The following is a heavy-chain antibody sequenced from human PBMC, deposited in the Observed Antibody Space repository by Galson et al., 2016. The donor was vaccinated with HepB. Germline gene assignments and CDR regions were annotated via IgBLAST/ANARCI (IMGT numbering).Heavy chain of an antibody. CDR3: ASYSSGWYEEYYYYGMDV. CDR2: IYHSGST. D-gene: IGHD6-19*01. CDR1: GGSISSSNW. V-gene: IGHV4-4*02. Sequence: TLSLTCAVSGGSISSSNWWSWVRQPPGKGLEWIGEIYHSGSTNYNPSLKSRVTISVDKSKNQFSLKLSSVTAADTAVYYCASYSSGWYEEYYYYGMDVWGQGTTVTVSS. J-gene: IGHJ6*02.